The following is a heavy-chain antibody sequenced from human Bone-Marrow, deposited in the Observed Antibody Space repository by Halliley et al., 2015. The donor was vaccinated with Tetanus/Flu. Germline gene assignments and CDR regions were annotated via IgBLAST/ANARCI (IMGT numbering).Heavy chain of an antibody. CDR1: GDSINSYY. D-gene: IGHD3-16*01. Sequence: TLSLTCTVSGDSINSYYWSWIRQPPGKGLEWIGYIYYTGSTNYNPSLRSRVSISIDTSKTQFSLKLSSVTAADTAVYYCAQYSYAYSAYYGMDVWGQGTTVTVSS. CDR3: AQYSYAYSAYYGMDV. J-gene: IGHJ6*02. V-gene: IGHV4-59*01. CDR2: IYYTGST.